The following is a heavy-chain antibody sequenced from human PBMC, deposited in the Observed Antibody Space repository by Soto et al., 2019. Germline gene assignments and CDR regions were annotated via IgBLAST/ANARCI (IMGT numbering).Heavy chain of an antibody. Sequence: PGGSLRLSCAASGFTFSSYSMNWVRQAPGKGLEWVSSISSSSSYIYYADSVKGRFTISRDNAKNSLYLQMNSLRAEDTAVYYCAGVVLMVYATTAARDYWGQGTTVTVSS. CDR3: AGVVLMVYATTAARDY. CDR2: ISSSSSYI. D-gene: IGHD2-8*01. J-gene: IGHJ4*03. V-gene: IGHV3-21*01. CDR1: GFTFSSYS.